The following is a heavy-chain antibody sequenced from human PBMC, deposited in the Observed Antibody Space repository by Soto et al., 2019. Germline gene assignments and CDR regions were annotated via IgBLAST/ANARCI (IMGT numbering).Heavy chain of an antibody. J-gene: IGHJ4*02. CDR3: ERDGFDY. Sequence: QVQLVQSGAEVKKPGASVKVSCKASGYTFTGYYMHCVRQAPGQGLDWMGWINPNSGGTNYAQKFQGRVTLTSDTSISTAYMELSRLRSDYSAVYYCERDGFDYCGQGPMVTVSS. CDR1: GYTFTGYY. V-gene: IGHV1-2*02. CDR2: INPNSGGT.